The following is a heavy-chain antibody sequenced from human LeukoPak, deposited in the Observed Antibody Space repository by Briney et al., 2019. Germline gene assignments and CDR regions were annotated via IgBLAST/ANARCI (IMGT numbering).Heavy chain of an antibody. CDR3: ASVSDPPGNV. J-gene: IGHJ6*04. CDR1: GFTFSSYE. CDR2: ISSSGSTI. D-gene: IGHD1-14*01. V-gene: IGHV3-48*03. Sequence: GGSLRLSCAASGFTFSSYEINWVRQAPGKGLEWVSYISSSGSTIYYADSVKGRFTISRDNAKNSLYLQMNSLRAEDTAVYYCASVSDPPGNVWGKGTTVTVSS.